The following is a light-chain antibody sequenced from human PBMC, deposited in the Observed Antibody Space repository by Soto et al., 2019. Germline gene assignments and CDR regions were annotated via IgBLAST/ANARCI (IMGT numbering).Light chain of an antibody. CDR3: CSYAGRNTWV. J-gene: IGLJ3*02. CDR1: RSAVGSFNL. V-gene: IGLV2-23*01. Sequence: QSALTQPASVSGSPGQSITISCAAPRSAVGSFNLVSWYQQRPGKAPQLMIYEGTRRPSGVSNRFSGSTSADTASLTISGLQAEDEADYYCCSYAGRNTWVFGGGTKLTVL. CDR2: EGT.